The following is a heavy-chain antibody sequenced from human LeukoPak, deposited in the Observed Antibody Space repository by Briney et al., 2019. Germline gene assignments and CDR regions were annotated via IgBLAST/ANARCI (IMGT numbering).Heavy chain of an antibody. D-gene: IGHD3-22*01. V-gene: IGHV4-61*01. CDR1: GGSISSGSYY. Sequence: SETLSLTCTVSGGSISSGSYYWSWIRQPPGKGLEWTGYIYYSGSTNYNPSLKSRVTISVDTSKNQFSLKLSSVTAADTAVYYCARGGSYYYDSSGVPLGPHFDYWGQGTLVTVSS. J-gene: IGHJ4*02. CDR2: IYYSGST. CDR3: ARGGSYYYDSSGVPLGPHFDY.